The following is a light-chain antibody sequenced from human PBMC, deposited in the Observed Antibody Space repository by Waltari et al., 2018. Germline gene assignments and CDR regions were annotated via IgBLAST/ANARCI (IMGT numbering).Light chain of an antibody. CDR2: WAC. Sequence: DIVMTQSPDSLAVSLGERATVHCRSSQSVLYSSNNNNYLTWYQQKPGKPPKRRIYWACTRESGVPDRFSGSGSGTDFTLTISSLQAEDVAVYYCQQYFSAPYTFGQGTKLEIK. J-gene: IGKJ2*01. CDR1: QSVLYSSNNNNY. CDR3: QQYFSAPYT. V-gene: IGKV4-1*01.